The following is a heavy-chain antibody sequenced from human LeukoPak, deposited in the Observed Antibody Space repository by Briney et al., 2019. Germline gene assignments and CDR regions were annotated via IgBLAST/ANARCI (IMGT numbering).Heavy chain of an antibody. CDR3: ARDGQILGGYYYF. J-gene: IGHJ4*02. Sequence: GGTLRLSRAASGFTLDDYGMSGGRQGPGKGRERGSGINWNGGSTGYADSVKGRFTISRDNAKNSLYLQMNSLRAEDTALYYCARDGQILGGYYYFWGQGTLVTVSS. D-gene: IGHD3-9*01. V-gene: IGHV3-20*04. CDR1: GFTLDDYG. CDR2: INWNGGST.